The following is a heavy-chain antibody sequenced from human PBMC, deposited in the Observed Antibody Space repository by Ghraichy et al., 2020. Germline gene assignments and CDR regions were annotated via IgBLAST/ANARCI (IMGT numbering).Heavy chain of an antibody. Sequence: LTCATSGFTFSSYGMHWVRQAPGKGLEWVAVIWYDESNKYYADSVKGRFTISRDNSKNTLYLQMNSLRAEDTAVYYCARDPQIYSNYEAYFDYWGQGTLVTVSS. CDR3: ARDPQIYSNYEAYFDY. CDR1: GFTFSSYG. CDR2: IWYDESNK. D-gene: IGHD4-11*01. J-gene: IGHJ4*02. V-gene: IGHV3-33*01.